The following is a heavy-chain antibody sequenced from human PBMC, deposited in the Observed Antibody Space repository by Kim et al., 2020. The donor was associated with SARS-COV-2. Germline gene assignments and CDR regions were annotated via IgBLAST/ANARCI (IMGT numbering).Heavy chain of an antibody. CDR3: AVVGGYYFYGMDV. D-gene: IGHD2-15*01. V-gene: IGHV4-34*01. J-gene: IGHJ6*02. Sequence: SETLSLTCAVYGGSFSAYHWSWIRQPPGKGLEWIGEINHRGSTNYNPSLKSRVTISVDTSKNHFSLKLSSVTAADTAVYYCAVVGGYYFYGMDVWGQGTTVTVSS. CDR1: GGSFSAYH. CDR2: INHRGST.